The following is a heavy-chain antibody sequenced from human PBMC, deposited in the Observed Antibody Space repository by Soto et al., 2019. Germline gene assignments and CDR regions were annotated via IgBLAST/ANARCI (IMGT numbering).Heavy chain of an antibody. D-gene: IGHD3-10*01. V-gene: IGHV3-23*01. CDR2: ISGGGDTT. CDR3: AKGRGGSGSLTPRVDF. Sequence: EVQLLESGGGLVQPGGSLRLSCAASGFTFNNYAMTWVRQAPGKGLEWVSAISGGGDTTSYADSVKGRFTVSRDGSKNTLYLQMSGLRADDTALYYCAKGRGGSGSLTPRVDFWGQGTLVTVSS. CDR1: GFTFNNYA. J-gene: IGHJ4*02.